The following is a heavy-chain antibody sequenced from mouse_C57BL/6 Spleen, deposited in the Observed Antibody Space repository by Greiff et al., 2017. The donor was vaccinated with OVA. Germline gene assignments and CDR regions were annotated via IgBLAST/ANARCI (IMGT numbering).Heavy chain of an antibody. V-gene: IGHV14-4*01. J-gene: IGHJ2*01. CDR1: GFTITDDY. CDR2: IDPANGDT. Sequence: EVQLQQSGAELVRPGASVKLSCTASGFTITDDYMHWVKQRPEQGLEWIGWIDPANGDTEYASKFQGKATITADTSSNTAYLQLSSLTSEDTAVYYCTTYLLTGTLDYWGQGTTLTVSS. D-gene: IGHD4-1*01. CDR3: TTYLLTGTLDY.